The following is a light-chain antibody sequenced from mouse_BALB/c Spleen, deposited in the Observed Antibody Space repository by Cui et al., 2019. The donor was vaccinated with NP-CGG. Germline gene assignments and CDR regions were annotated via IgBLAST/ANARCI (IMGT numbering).Light chain of an antibody. V-gene: IGLV1*01. CDR2: GTN. CDR1: IGAVTTRNY. J-gene: IGLJ1*01. CDR3: ALWYSNHWV. Sequence: QAIVTRHSALTTAPGETVTLTCRSSIGAVTTRNYANWVQEKPDHLFTGLIGGTNNRAPGVPARFSGSLIGDKAALTITGAQTEDEAIYFCALWYSNHWVFGGGTKLTVL.